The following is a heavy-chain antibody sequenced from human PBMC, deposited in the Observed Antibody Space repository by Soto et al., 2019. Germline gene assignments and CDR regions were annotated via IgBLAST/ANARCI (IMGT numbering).Heavy chain of an antibody. D-gene: IGHD4-17*01. CDR3: ARDPTVTTHYYYGMDV. V-gene: IGHV1-18*01. Sequence: AASVKVSCKASGYTFTSYDINWVRQATGQGLEWMGWISAYNGNTNYAQKLQGRVTMTTDTSTSTAYMELRSLRSDDTAVYYCARDPTVTTHYYYGMDVWGQGTTVTVSS. J-gene: IGHJ6*02. CDR2: ISAYNGNT. CDR1: GYTFTSYD.